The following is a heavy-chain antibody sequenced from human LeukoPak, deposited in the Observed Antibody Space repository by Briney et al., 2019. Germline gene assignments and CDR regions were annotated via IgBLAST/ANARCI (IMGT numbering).Heavy chain of an antibody. V-gene: IGHV3-30*04. CDR2: ISYDGSNK. CDR1: GFTFNSYS. CDR3: ARREGSGLLDY. J-gene: IGHJ4*02. Sequence: PGGSLRLPCAASGFTFNSYSMHWVRQAPGKGLEWVAVISYDGSNKYYADSVKGRFTISRDTSENTLYLQMNSLRPEDTAVYFCARREGSGLLDYWGQGTLVTVSS. D-gene: IGHD6-19*01.